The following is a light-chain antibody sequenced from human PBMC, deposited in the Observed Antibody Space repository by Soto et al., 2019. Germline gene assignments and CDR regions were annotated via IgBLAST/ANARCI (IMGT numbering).Light chain of an antibody. CDR2: APS. CDR3: QQLHGYPIT. Sequence: DTQMTQSPSTLSASVGDRVTITCRASQSIGSWLAWYQQKPGKAPKLLIYAPSNFQSGVPSRFSGSGSGTHFTLTISSLQPEDFATYYCQQLHGYPITFGQGTRLEI. V-gene: IGKV1-5*01. CDR1: QSIGSW. J-gene: IGKJ5*01.